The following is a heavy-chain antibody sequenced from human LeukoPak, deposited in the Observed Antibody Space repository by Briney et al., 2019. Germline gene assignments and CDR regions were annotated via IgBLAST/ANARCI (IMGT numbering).Heavy chain of an antibody. CDR3: ARDFGGRGAGSSGFYYYYYYIMDV. CDR1: GFTFSTYA. CDR2: ISSDGSNV. D-gene: IGHD3-22*01. J-gene: IGHJ6*02. Sequence: GGSLRLSCTASGFTFSTYAMHWVRQAPGKGLEWVAVISSDGSNVFYADSVKGRFTISRDNSKNTLYLQTNSLRAEDTAMFYCARDFGGRGAGSSGFYYYYYYIMDVWGQGTTVTVSS. V-gene: IGHV3-30*01.